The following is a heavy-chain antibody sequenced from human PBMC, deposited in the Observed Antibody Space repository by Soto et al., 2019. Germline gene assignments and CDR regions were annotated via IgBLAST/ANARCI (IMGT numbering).Heavy chain of an antibody. V-gene: IGHV3-30*18. CDR1: GFTFSSYG. D-gene: IGHD6-19*01. Sequence: QVQLVETGGGVVQPGRSLRLSCAASGFTFSSYGMHWVRQAPGKGLEWVAVISYDGSNKYYADSEKGRFTISRDNSKNTLYLQMNSLRAEDTAVYYCAKDISSGWYAYYGMDVWGQGTTVTVSS. CDR3: AKDISSGWYAYYGMDV. J-gene: IGHJ6*02. CDR2: ISYDGSNK.